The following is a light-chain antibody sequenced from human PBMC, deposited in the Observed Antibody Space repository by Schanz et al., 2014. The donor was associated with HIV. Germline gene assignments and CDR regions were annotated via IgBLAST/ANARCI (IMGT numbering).Light chain of an antibody. Sequence: QSALTQPASVSGSPGQSITISCTGTSTDVGRYNLPSSYQHHPGKAPKLMIYEVSKWPSGVSNRFSGSKSGNTASLTISGLQAEDEADYYCSSYTSSTWVFGGGTKLTVL. V-gene: IGLV2-14*02. CDR1: STDVGRYNL. CDR3: SSYTSSTWV. CDR2: EVS. J-gene: IGLJ3*02.